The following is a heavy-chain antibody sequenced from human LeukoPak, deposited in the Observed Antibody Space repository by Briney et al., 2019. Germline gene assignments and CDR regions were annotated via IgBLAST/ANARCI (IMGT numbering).Heavy chain of an antibody. V-gene: IGHV3-49*03. Sequence: PGGSLRLSCAASGFTFSDYYMTWIRQAPGKGLEWVGFIRSKAYGGTTEYAASVKGRFTISRDDSKSIAYLQMNSLKTEDTAVYYCTRAAAGPHFDYWGQGTLVTVSS. D-gene: IGHD6-13*01. CDR1: GFTFSDYY. J-gene: IGHJ4*02. CDR2: IRSKAYGGTT. CDR3: TRAAAGPHFDY.